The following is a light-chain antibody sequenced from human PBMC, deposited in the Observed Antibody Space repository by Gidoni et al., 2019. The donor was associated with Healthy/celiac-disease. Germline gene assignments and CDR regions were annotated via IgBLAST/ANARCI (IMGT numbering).Light chain of an antibody. Sequence: LLMTQSPDSLAVSLGETANINCTSSQSFLYSSNNKNYLAWYQQKPGQPPKLLIYWASTRESGVPDRFSGSGSGTDFTLTISSLQAEDVAVYYCQQYYSTPQTFGQGTKVEIK. CDR3: QQYYSTPQT. V-gene: IGKV4-1*01. J-gene: IGKJ1*01. CDR1: QSFLYSSNNKNY. CDR2: WAS.